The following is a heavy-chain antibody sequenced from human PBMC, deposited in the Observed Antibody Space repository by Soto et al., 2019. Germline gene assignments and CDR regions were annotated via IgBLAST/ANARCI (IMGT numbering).Heavy chain of an antibody. V-gene: IGHV3-33*01. J-gene: IGHJ6*03. D-gene: IGHD1-7*01. CDR1: GFTFSSYG. CDR2: IWYDGSNK. CDR3: ARGTPLDYYYMDV. Sequence: QVQLVESGGGVVQPGRSLRLSCAASGFTFSSYGMHWVRQAPGKGLEWVAVIWYDGSNKYYADSVKGRFTISRDNSKNTLYLQMNSLRAEDTAVYYCARGTPLDYYYMDVWGKGTTVTVS.